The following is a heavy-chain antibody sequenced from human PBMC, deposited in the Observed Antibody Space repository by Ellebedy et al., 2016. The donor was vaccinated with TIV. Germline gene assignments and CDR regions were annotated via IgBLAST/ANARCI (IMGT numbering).Heavy chain of an antibody. CDR2: ISHDDSRK. CDR3: ARDDGMGGFGEG. Sequence: SLKISCAASGLTFSNFGIHWVRQAPGKGLEWVAVISHDDSRKYYAETVQGRFTLSRDNSKNTVNLQMNSLRPEDTAVYYCARDDGMGGFGEGWGQGTLVIVSS. V-gene: IGHV3-30*03. D-gene: IGHD3-10*01. J-gene: IGHJ4*02. CDR1: GLTFSNFG.